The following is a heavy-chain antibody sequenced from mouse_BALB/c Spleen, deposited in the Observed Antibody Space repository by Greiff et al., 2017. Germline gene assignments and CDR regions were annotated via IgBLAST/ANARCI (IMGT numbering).Heavy chain of an antibody. CDR3: ARGDYYDYDREVFDY. Sequence: VQLKQSGAELVKPGASVKLSCTASGFNIKDTYMHWVKQRPEQGLEWIGRIDPANGNTKYDPKFQGKATITADTSSNTAYLQLSSLTSEDTAVYYCARGDYYDYDREVFDYWGQGTTLTVSS. CDR2: IDPANGNT. CDR1: GFNIKDTY. J-gene: IGHJ2*01. V-gene: IGHV14-3*02. D-gene: IGHD2-4*01.